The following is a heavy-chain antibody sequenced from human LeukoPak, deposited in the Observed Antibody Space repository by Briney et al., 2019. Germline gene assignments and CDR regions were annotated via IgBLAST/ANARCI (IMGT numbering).Heavy chain of an antibody. D-gene: IGHD3-10*01. CDR2: ISWNSGSI. CDR1: GFSFDDYA. J-gene: IGHJ6*02. CDR3: AKEGSYGSGSYNYYGMDV. Sequence: GRSLRLSCAASGFSFDDYAMHWVRQAPGKGLEWVSGISWNSGSIDYADSVKGRFTISRDNAKNSLYLQMNSLRAEDTALYYCAKEGSYGSGSYNYYGMDVWGQGTTVTVSS. V-gene: IGHV3-9*01.